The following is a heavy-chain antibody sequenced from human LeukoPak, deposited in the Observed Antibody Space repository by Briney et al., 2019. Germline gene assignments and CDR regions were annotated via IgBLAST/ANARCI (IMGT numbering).Heavy chain of an antibody. CDR1: GYTFTSYD. J-gene: IGHJ4*02. CDR2: MNPNSGNT. D-gene: IGHD3-16*02. CDR3: ARDQDYVWGSYRPYYFDY. Sequence: GASVKVSCKASGYTFTSYDINWVRQATGQGLEWMGWMNPNSGNTGYAQKFQGRVTMTRNTSISTAYMELSSLRSEDTAVYYCARDQDYVWGSYRPYYFDYWGQGTLVTVSS. V-gene: IGHV1-8*01.